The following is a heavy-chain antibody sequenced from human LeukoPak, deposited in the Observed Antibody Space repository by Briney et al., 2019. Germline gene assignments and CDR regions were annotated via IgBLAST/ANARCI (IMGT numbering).Heavy chain of an antibody. CDR1: GFTFSSYS. V-gene: IGHV3-21*01. J-gene: IGHJ4*02. CDR3: AGGRFGELFDY. Sequence: GGSLRLSCAASGFTFSSYSMNWVRQAPGKGLEWVSSVSSSSSYIYYADSVKGRFTISRDNAKNSLYLQMNSLRAEDTAVYYCAGGRFGELFDYWGQGTLVTVSS. CDR2: VSSSSSYI. D-gene: IGHD3-10*01.